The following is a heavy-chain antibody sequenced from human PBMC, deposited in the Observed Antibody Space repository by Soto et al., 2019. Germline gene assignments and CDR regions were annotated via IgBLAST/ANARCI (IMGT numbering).Heavy chain of an antibody. J-gene: IGHJ4*02. CDR2: ISSNGGST. CDR1: GFTFSSHA. V-gene: IGHV3-64D*08. D-gene: IGHD2-15*01. Sequence: PGRSLRLSWSASGFTFSSHAMHWVRQAPGKGLEYVSAISSNGGSTYYADSVKGRFTISRDNSKNTLYLQMSSLRAEDTAVYYCVKDGYCSGGSCYFDYWGQGTLVTVSS. CDR3: VKDGYCSGGSCYFDY.